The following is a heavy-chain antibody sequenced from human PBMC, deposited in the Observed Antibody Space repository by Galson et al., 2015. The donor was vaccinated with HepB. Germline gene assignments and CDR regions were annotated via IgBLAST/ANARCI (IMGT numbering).Heavy chain of an antibody. CDR1: GYTFIAYY. Sequence: SCKAFGYTFIAYYIHWVRQAPGQGLAWMGRLNPNTGDTNYAQKLQGRVTMTRDTSINTAYMELTSLRSDETAVYECAKVSRQGQTSAYPGPKYNWLHPWGQGTLVTVSS. J-gene: IGHJ5*02. D-gene: IGHD5-12*01. CDR2: LNPNTGDT. CDR3: AKVSRQGQTSAYPGPKYNWLHP. V-gene: IGHV1-2*06.